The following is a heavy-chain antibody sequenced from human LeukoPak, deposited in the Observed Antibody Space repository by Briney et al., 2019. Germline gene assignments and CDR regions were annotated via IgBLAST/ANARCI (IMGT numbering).Heavy chain of an antibody. V-gene: IGHV3-21*01. J-gene: IGHJ4*02. D-gene: IGHD3-22*01. CDR2: ISSSSSYI. CDR1: GFTFSSYS. CDR3: ARDRGHYYDSSGLFDY. Sequence: PGGSLRLSCAASGFTFSSYSMNWVRQAPGKGLEWVSSISSSSSYIYYADSVKGRFTISRDNAKNSLYLQMNSLRAEDTAVYYCARDRGHYYDSSGLFDYWGQGTPVTVSS.